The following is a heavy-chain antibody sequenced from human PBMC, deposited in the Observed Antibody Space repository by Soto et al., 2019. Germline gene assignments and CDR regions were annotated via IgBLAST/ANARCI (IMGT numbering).Heavy chain of an antibody. CDR2: FDPEDGET. Sequence: AASVKVSCKVSGYTLTELSMHWVRQAPGKGLEWMGGFDPEDGETIYAQKFQGRVTMTEDTSTDTAYMELSSLRSEDTAVYYCATVSRYYGSGKVPYYFDYWGQGTLVTVSS. CDR1: GYTLTELS. V-gene: IGHV1-24*01. D-gene: IGHD3-10*01. CDR3: ATVSRYYGSGKVPYYFDY. J-gene: IGHJ4*02.